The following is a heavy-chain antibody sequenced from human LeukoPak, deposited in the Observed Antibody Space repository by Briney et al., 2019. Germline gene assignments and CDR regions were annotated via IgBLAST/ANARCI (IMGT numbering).Heavy chain of an antibody. CDR1: GGSISSSSYY. D-gene: IGHD3-22*01. V-gene: IGHV4-39*07. Sequence: SETLSLTCTVSGGSISSSSYYWGWIRQPPGKGLEWIGSIYYSGSTYYNPSLKSRVTISVDTSKNHFSLKLSSVTAADAAIYYCARVAYFDSGGYYYYFQYWGQGALVTVSS. J-gene: IGHJ4*02. CDR2: IYYSGST. CDR3: ARVAYFDSGGYYYYFQY.